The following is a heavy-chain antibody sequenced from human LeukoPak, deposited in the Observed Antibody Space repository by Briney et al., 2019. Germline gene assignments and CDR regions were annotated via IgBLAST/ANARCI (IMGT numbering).Heavy chain of an antibody. J-gene: IGHJ6*02. V-gene: IGHV3-74*01. CDR2: ISSGGGSR. Sequence: AGSLRLSCAASGSTLSSSWMHWVRQVPGRGLVWVSRISSGGGSRDYADSVKGRFTISRDNAKTTLYLQMNSLRPEDTAVYYCARDSGTQGPYYYVLDVWGQGTTVTVSS. D-gene: IGHD1-7*01. CDR3: ARDSGTQGPYYYVLDV. CDR1: GSTLSSSW.